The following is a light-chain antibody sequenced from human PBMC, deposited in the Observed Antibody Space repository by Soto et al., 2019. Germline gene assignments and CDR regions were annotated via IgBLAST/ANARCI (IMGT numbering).Light chain of an antibody. Sequence: QAVVTQPPSASGTPGQRVTISCSGSSSNIGSNYVYWYQQLPGTAPKLLIYRNNQRPSGVPDRFSGSKSGTSASLAISGLRSADEGDYYCAAWDDSLSGVVFGGGTKLTVL. V-gene: IGLV1-47*01. J-gene: IGLJ2*01. CDR1: SSNIGSNY. CDR3: AAWDDSLSGVV. CDR2: RNN.